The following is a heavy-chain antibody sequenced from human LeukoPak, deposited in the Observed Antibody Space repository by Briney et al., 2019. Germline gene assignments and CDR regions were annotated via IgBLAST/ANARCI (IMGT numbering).Heavy chain of an antibody. V-gene: IGHV4-38-2*01. D-gene: IGHD2-2*01. CDR3: ARLCCSSTSCFDY. CDR2: IYHSGST. CDR1: GYSISSGYY. Sequence: SETLSLTCAVSGYSISSGYYWGWIRQPPGKGLEWIGSIYHSGSTYYNPSLKSRVTISVDTSKNQFSLKLSSVAAADTAVYYCARLCCSSTSCFDYWGQGTLVTVSS. J-gene: IGHJ4*02.